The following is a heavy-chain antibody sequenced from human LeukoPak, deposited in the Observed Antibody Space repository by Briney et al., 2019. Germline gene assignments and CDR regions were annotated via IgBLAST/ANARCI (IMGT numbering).Heavy chain of an antibody. CDR1: GYTFTDYY. Sequence: ATVKISCKVSGYTFTDYYMHWVQQAPGKGLEWMGLVDPEDGETIYAEKFQGRVTITADTSTDTAYMELSSLRSEDTAVYYCARGTPIVVVPAARWIFDYWGQGTLVTVSS. CDR3: ARGTPIVVVPAARWIFDY. CDR2: VDPEDGET. J-gene: IGHJ4*02. V-gene: IGHV1-69-2*01. D-gene: IGHD2-2*01.